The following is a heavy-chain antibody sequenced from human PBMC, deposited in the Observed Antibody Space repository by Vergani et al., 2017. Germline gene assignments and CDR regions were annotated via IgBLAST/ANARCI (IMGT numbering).Heavy chain of an antibody. CDR2: IHTSGST. J-gene: IGHJ6*03. CDR3: ATVNTETNGHLYYYYYMDV. CDR1: GGSINSHNYY. V-gene: IGHV4-61*02. D-gene: IGHD4-11*01. Sequence: QVQLQESGPGLVKPSQTLSLTCTVSGGSINSHNYYWSWIRQPAGKGLEWIGRIHTSGSTNYNPSLKSRVTMSEDTSKNQFSLTLNSVTATDTAIYFCATVNTETNGHLYYYYYMDVWGQGTAVTVS.